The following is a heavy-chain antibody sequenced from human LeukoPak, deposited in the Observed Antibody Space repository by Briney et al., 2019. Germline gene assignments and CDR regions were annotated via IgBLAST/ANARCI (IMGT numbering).Heavy chain of an antibody. Sequence: GGSLTLSCAASGFTFSDYYMNWIRQTPEKGLEWVAYISISGFTIYYADSVRGRFTISRDNAENSLYLQMNSLRPEDTAVYYCAGNFYDGSGYPTFDYWGQGALVTVSS. V-gene: IGHV3-11*04. CDR3: AGNFYDGSGYPTFDY. CDR1: GFTFSDYY. J-gene: IGHJ4*02. CDR2: ISISGFTI. D-gene: IGHD3-22*01.